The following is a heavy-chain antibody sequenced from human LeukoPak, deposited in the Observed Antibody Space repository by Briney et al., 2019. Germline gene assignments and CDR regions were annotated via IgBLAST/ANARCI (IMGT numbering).Heavy chain of an antibody. CDR2: MNPNSGNT. J-gene: IGHJ3*02. CDR1: GYTFTSYD. Sequence: ASVKVSCKASGYTFTSYDISWVRQATGQGLEWMGWMNPNSGNTGYAQKFQGRVTMTRNTSISTAYVELSSLRSEDTAVYYCARFVYGGNSDAFDIWGQGTMVTVSS. D-gene: IGHD4-17*01. CDR3: ARFVYGGNSDAFDI. V-gene: IGHV1-8*01.